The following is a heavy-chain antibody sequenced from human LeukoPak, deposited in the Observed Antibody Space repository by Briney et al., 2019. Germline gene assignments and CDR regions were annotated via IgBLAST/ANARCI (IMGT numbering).Heavy chain of an antibody. Sequence: GGSLRLSCAASGFTFSSYAMSWVRQAPGKGLEWVSGVSGNGGSTYYADSVKGRFTISRDNSKNTLYLQMNSLRAEDTAVYYCAKDLDIVATITGNWGQGTLVTVSS. D-gene: IGHD5-12*01. V-gene: IGHV3-23*01. CDR3: AKDLDIVATITGN. CDR1: GFTFSSYA. J-gene: IGHJ4*02. CDR2: VSGNGGST.